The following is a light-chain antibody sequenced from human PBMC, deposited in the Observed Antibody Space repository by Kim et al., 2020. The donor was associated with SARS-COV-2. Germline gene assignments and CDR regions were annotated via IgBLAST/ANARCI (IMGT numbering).Light chain of an antibody. CDR1: QSVSSN. CDR2: GAS. J-gene: IGKJ1*01. CDR3: QQYNNWPQT. V-gene: IGKV3-15*01. Sequence: VPPGDRATLSCRASQSVSSNLAWYQQKPGQAPRLLIYGASTRATGIPARFSGSGSGTEFTLTISSLQSEDFAVYYCQQYNNWPQTFGQGTKVDIK.